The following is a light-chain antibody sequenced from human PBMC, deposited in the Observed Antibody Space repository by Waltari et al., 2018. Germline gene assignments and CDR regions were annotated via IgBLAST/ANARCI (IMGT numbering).Light chain of an antibody. CDR1: QSVSSSY. J-gene: IGKJ2*01. Sequence: ETVLTQSPATLSLSPGERATLSCRASQSVSSSYFAWYQQKPGQAPRLLSYDASSRASGIPYRFSGSGSGTDFTLTISRLEPEDVAVYYCQQYGSSPLYTFGQGTRLEI. CDR2: DAS. CDR3: QQYGSSPLYT. V-gene: IGKV3-20*01.